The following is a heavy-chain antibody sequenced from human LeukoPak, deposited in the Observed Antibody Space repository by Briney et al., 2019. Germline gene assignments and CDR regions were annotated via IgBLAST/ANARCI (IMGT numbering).Heavy chain of an antibody. Sequence: GGSLRLSCAASGFTFSSYEMNWVRQAPGKGLEWVSYISSSGSTIYYADSVKGRFTISRDNAKNSLYLQMNSLRAEDTAVYYCARVLYGSGSYYNVFDYWGQGTLVTVSS. V-gene: IGHV3-48*03. D-gene: IGHD3-10*01. CDR2: ISSSGSTI. CDR1: GFTFSSYE. CDR3: ARVLYGSGSYYNVFDY. J-gene: IGHJ4*02.